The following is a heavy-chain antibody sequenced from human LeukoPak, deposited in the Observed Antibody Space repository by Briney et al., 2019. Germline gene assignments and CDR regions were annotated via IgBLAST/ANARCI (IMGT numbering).Heavy chain of an antibody. J-gene: IGHJ4*02. D-gene: IGHD3-3*01. V-gene: IGHV1-46*01. CDR2: INPSGGSI. CDR3: ARERIRFLDF. CDR1: GYTFITYY. Sequence: ASVKVSCKTSGYTFITYYIHWVRQAPGQGLEWMGRINPSGGSITYAQKFQGRITMTRDTSTSTVDMELSSLKSEDTAVNYCARERIRFLDFWGQGTLVTVSS.